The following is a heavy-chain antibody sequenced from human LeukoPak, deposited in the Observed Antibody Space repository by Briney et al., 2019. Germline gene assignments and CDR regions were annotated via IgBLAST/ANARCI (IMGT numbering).Heavy chain of an antibody. D-gene: IGHD3-16*01. J-gene: IGHJ6*02. CDR3: ARGGGLDV. CDR1: GFTFSSYW. Sequence: GGSLRLSCAASGFTFSSYWMNWARQAPGKGLGWVASINHNGNANYYVDSVKGRFTISRDNAKNSLYLQMSNLRAEDTAVYFCARGGGLDVWGQGATVTVSS. V-gene: IGHV3-7*03. CDR2: INHNGNAN.